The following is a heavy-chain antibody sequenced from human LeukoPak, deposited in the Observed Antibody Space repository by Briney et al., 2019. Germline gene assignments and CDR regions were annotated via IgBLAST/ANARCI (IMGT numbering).Heavy chain of an antibody. CDR2: MNPNSGNT. V-gene: IGHV1-8*01. D-gene: IGHD1-14*01. J-gene: IGHJ6*02. CDR1: GYTFTCYD. Sequence: ASVKVSCKASGYTFTCYDINWVRQATRQGLEWMGWMNPNSGNTGYAQKFQGRVTMTRNTSISTAYMELSSLRSEDTAVCYCARGRSYYYGMDVWGQGTTVTVSS. CDR3: ARGRSYYYGMDV.